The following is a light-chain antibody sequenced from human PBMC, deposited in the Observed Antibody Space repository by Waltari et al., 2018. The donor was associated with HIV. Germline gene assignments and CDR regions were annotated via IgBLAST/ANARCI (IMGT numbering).Light chain of an antibody. J-gene: IGLJ2*01. Sequence: QSALTQPASVSVSPGLSITIPCTGTSSTVGGYNYLSWYQQHPGKAPKLMIYDVSYRPSGVSNRFSGSKSGNTASLTISGLQAEDEADYYCSSYTSSSTLYVVFGGGTKLTVL. CDR1: SSTVGGYNY. CDR2: DVS. CDR3: SSYTSSSTLYVV. V-gene: IGLV2-14*01.